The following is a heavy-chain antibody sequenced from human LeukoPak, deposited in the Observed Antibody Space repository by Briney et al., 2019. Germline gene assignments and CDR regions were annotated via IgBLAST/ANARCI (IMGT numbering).Heavy chain of an antibody. D-gene: IGHD3-9*01. CDR1: GFTFSSYS. V-gene: IGHV3-21*01. CDR3: ARGVLGYYDILTGYYQRGIDY. Sequence: GGSLRVSCAASGFTFSSYSMNWVRQAPGKGLEWVSSISSSSGYIYYADSVKGRFTISRDNAKNSLYLQMNSLRAEDTAVYYCARGVLGYYDILTGYYQRGIDYWGQGTLVTVSS. J-gene: IGHJ4*02. CDR2: ISSSSGYI.